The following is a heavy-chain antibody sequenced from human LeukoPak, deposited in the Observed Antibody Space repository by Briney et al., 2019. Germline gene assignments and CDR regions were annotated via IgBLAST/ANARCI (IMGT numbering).Heavy chain of an antibody. Sequence: ASVKVSCKASGYTFTSYGISWVRQAPGQGLEWMGWISAYNGNTNYAQKFQGRVTMTRDTSISTAYMELSSLRSDDTAVYYCARDGTGYYYMDVWGKGTTVTISS. CDR2: ISAYNGNT. V-gene: IGHV1-18*01. J-gene: IGHJ6*03. CDR3: ARDGTGYYYMDV. CDR1: GYTFTSYG. D-gene: IGHD1-14*01.